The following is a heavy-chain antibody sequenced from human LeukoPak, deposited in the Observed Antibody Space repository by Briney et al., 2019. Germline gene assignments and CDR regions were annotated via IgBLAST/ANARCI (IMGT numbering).Heavy chain of an antibody. J-gene: IGHJ6*02. V-gene: IGHV1-18*01. CDR3: AREGYCTNGVCQTQHYYYYYGMDV. Sequence: ASVKVSCKASGYTFTSYVISWVRQAPGQGLEWMGWISAYNGNTNYAQKLQGRVTMTTDTSTSTAYMELRSLRSDDTAVYYCAREGYCTNGVCQTQHYYYYYGMDVWGQGTTVTVSS. D-gene: IGHD2-8*01. CDR2: ISAYNGNT. CDR1: GYTFTSYV.